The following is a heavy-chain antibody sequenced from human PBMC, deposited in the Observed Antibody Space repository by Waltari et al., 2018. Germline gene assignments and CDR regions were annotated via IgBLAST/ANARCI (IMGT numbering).Heavy chain of an antibody. V-gene: IGHV4-61*09. CDR3: ARGRYYYDSSGYYYSYYFDY. Sequence: SYYWSWIRQPAGKGLEWIGYIYTSGSTNYNPSLKSRVTISVDTSKNQFSLKLSSVTAADTAVYYCARGRYYYDSSGYYYSYYFDYWGQGTLVTVSS. D-gene: IGHD3-22*01. CDR2: IYTSGST. CDR1: SYY. J-gene: IGHJ4*02.